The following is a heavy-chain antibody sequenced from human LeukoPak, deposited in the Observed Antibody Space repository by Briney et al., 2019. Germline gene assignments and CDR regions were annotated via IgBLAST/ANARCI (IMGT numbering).Heavy chain of an antibody. Sequence: SQTLSLTCTVSGGSISSGDYYWSWIRQPPGKGLEWIGYIYYSGSTYSNPSLKSRVTISVDTSKNQFSLKLSSVTAADTAVYYCAGLSSSRYSMDVWGKGTTVTVSS. CDR2: IYYSGST. V-gene: IGHV4-30-4*08. CDR1: GGSISSGDYY. CDR3: AGLSSSRYSMDV. D-gene: IGHD6-6*01. J-gene: IGHJ6*03.